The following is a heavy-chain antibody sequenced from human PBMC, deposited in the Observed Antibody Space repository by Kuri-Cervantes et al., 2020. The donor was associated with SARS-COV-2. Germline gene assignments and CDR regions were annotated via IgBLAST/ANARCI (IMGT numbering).Heavy chain of an antibody. V-gene: IGHV1-69*13. CDR2: IIPIFGAA. D-gene: IGHD3-22*01. CDR1: GGTFSSYA. CDR3: ARGSRRSSKARYYDSSGYYYGMDV. J-gene: IGHJ6*02. Sequence: SVKVSCKASGGTFSSYAISWVRQAPGQGLEWMGGIIPIFGAANYAQKFQGRVTITADESTSTAYMELSSLRSEDTAVYYCARGSRRSSKARYYDSSGYYYGMDVWGQGTTVTVSS.